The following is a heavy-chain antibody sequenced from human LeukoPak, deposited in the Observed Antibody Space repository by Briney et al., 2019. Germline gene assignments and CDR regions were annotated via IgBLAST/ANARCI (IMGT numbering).Heavy chain of an antibody. CDR1: GFTLSSYN. CDR2: ISSSGGST. CDR3: VKPYDY. Sequence: GGSLRLSCSASGFTLSSYNMHWVRQAPGKGLEYVSAISSSGGSTYYADSVKGRFTISSDNSKNTLYLQMSSLRVEDTAVYYCVKPYDYWGQGTLVTVSS. J-gene: IGHJ4*02. V-gene: IGHV3-64D*06.